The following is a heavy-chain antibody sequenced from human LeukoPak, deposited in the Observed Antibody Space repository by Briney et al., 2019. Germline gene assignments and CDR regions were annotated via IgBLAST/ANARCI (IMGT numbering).Heavy chain of an antibody. Sequence: GGSLRLSCAASGFTFRTCSMNWVRQAPGKGLEWVSYIRSSSSSIYYADSVKGRFTISRDNAQNSLYLQMNSLRAEDTAVYYCARDRGYSYDIFDYWGQGTLVTVSS. V-gene: IGHV3-48*01. CDR2: IRSSSSSI. CDR3: ARDRGYSYDIFDY. CDR1: GFTFRTCS. J-gene: IGHJ4*02. D-gene: IGHD5-18*01.